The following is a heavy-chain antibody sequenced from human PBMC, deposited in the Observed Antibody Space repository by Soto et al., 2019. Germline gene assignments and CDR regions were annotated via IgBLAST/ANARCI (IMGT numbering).Heavy chain of an antibody. CDR2: ISAHNGNT. CDR1: GYTFTSYG. V-gene: IGHV1-18*01. CDR3: ARGRYGDY. Sequence: QVHLVQSGAEVKKPGASVKVSCKASGYTFTSYGITWVRQAPGQGLEWMGWISAHNGNTDYAQKLQGRVIVTRDTFTSTAYMAPRSLRSDDTSVYYCARGRYGDYWGQGALVTVSS. D-gene: IGHD1-1*01. J-gene: IGHJ4*02.